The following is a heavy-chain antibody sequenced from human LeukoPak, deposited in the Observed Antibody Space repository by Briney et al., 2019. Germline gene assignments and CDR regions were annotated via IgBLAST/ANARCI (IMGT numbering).Heavy chain of an antibody. D-gene: IGHD2-2*01. J-gene: IGHJ1*01. CDR3: ARRGVVVPEQYFQH. CDR2: IYTSGST. Sequence: SETLSLTCTVSGGSISSGSYYWSWIRQPAGKGLEWIGRIYTSGSTNYNPSLKSRVTISVDTSKNQFSLKLSSVTAADTAVYYCARRGVVVPEQYFQHWGQGTLVTVSS. CDR1: GGSISSGSYY. V-gene: IGHV4-61*02.